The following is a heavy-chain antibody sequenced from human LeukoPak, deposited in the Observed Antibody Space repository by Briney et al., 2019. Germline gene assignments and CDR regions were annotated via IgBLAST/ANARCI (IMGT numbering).Heavy chain of an antibody. J-gene: IGHJ5*02. CDR3: ARGGYSGYAFDR. CDR2: IYYNGST. D-gene: IGHD5-12*01. V-gene: IGHV4-59*01. Sequence: SETLSLTCTVSGGSISSYYWSWIRQPPGKGLEWIGYIYYNGSTNYKPSLKSRVTISVHTSKNQFSLNLRSLTAADTAVYYCARGGYSGYAFDRWGQGTRVTVSS. CDR1: GGSISSYY.